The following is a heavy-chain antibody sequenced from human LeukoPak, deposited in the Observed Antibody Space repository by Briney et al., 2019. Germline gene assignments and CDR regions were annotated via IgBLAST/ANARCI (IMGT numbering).Heavy chain of an antibody. J-gene: IGHJ4*02. Sequence: PCQTLSLTCAVYGGSFSDYFWSWIRQSPGKGPEWIGEINHSCSTNCNPSLKSRVTISVDTSKNQFSLKLTSVTAADTAVYYCARARVNGKFDYWGQGILVSVSS. CDR1: GGSFSDYF. D-gene: IGHD1-14*01. CDR2: INHSCST. CDR3: ARARVNGKFDY. V-gene: IGHV4-34*01.